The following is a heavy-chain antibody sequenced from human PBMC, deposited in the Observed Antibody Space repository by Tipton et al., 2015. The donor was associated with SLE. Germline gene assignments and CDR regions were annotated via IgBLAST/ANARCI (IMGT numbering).Heavy chain of an antibody. Sequence: TLSLTCAVYGRSFSGYYWSWIRQPPGKGLEWIGEINHSGSTNYNPSLKSRVTISVDMSKNQFSLKLSSVTAADTAVYYCARAGGSGKSSDAFDIWGQGTMVTVSS. J-gene: IGHJ3*02. CDR2: INHSGST. CDR3: ARAGGSGKSSDAFDI. V-gene: IGHV4-34*01. CDR1: GRSFSGYY.